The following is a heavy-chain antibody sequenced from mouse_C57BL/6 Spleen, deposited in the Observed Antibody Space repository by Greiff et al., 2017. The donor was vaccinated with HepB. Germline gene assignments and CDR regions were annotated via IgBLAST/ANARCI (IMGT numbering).Heavy chain of an antibody. Sequence: VQLKESGGGLVKPGGSLKLSCAASGFTFSSYAMSWVRQTPEKRLEWVATISDGGSYTYYPDNVKGRFTISRDNAKNNLYLQMSHLKSEDTAMYYCARDQGYSNYVFDYWGQGTTLTVSS. D-gene: IGHD2-5*01. CDR1: GFTFSSYA. V-gene: IGHV5-4*01. CDR3: ARDQGYSNYVFDY. J-gene: IGHJ2*01. CDR2: ISDGGSYT.